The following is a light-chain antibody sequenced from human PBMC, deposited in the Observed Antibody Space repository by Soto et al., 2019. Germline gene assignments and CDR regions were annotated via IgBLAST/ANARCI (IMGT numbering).Light chain of an antibody. CDR2: EVS. J-gene: IGLJ2*01. CDR3: FSYRSTGILL. Sequence: QSVLTQPASVSGSPGQSITISCIGTSSDVGGYNFVSWYQQHPGKAPKLMIYEVSNRPSGVSTRFSGSKSGNTASLTTSGLQAEDEADYYCFSYRSTGILLFGGGTKLTVL. CDR1: SSDVGGYNF. V-gene: IGLV2-14*01.